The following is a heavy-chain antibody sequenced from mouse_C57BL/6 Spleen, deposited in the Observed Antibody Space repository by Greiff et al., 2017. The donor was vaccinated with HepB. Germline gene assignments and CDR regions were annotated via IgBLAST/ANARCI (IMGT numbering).Heavy chain of an antibody. CDR1: GYTFTSYW. Sequence: QVQLKQPGAELVMPGASVKLSCKASGYTFTSYWMHWVKQRPGQGLEWIGEIDPSDSYTNYNQKFKGKSTLTVDKSSSTAYMQLSSLTSEDSAVYYCARVFITTVVAPYFDVWGTGTTVTVSS. D-gene: IGHD1-1*01. CDR3: ARVFITTVVAPYFDV. V-gene: IGHV1-69*01. J-gene: IGHJ1*03. CDR2: IDPSDSYT.